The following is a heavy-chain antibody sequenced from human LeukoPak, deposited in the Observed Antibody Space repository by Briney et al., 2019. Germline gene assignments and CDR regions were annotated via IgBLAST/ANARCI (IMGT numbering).Heavy chain of an antibody. V-gene: IGHV1-2*02. CDR1: GYTFTDYY. J-gene: IGHJ4*02. CDR3: ARANFLYCSSTSCLFDY. D-gene: IGHD2-2*01. Sequence: ASVKVSCKASGYTFTDYYIHWVRQAPGQGFEWMGWINPNDGDTNYAQKFQGRVTMTRDTSISTAHMEVSRLRSDDTAVYYCARANFLYCSSTSCLFDYWGQGTLVTVSS. CDR2: INPNDGDT.